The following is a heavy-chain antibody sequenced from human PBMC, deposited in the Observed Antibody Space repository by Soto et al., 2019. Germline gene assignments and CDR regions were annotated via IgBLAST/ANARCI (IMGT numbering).Heavy chain of an antibody. CDR3: AKNYCRGGSCYFLYY. CDR1: GGSISSYY. J-gene: IGHJ4*02. V-gene: IGHV4-59*08. Sequence: SETLSLTCTVSGGSISSYYWSWIRQPPGKGLEWIGYIYYSGSTNYNPSLKSRVTISVDTSKNQFSLKLSSVTAADTAVYYCAKNYCRGGSCYFLYYGGQGPLVPVSS. D-gene: IGHD2-15*01. CDR2: IYYSGST.